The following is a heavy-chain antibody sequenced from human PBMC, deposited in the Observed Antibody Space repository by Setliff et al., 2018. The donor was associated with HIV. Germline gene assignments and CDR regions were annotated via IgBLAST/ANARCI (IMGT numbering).Heavy chain of an antibody. CDR3: ARKAADVSGGGMDV. Sequence: SETLSLTCAVSGYAISSGYYWGWIRRPPGKGLEWIGSIYARGSTYYNPSLKSRVTISLDTANNRFSLRLTSATAADTAIYYCARKAADVSGGGMDVWGQGTTVTVSS. J-gene: IGHJ6*02. CDR2: IYARGST. V-gene: IGHV4-38-2*01. CDR1: GYAISSGYY. D-gene: IGHD2-15*01.